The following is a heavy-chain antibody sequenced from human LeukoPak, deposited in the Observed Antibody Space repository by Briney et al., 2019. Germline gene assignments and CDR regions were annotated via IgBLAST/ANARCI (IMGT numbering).Heavy chain of an antibody. CDR3: AKDKDSSGWYTSPFDY. V-gene: IGHV3-30*18. D-gene: IGHD6-19*01. Sequence: GGSLRLSCAASGFTFSSYGMPWVRQAPGKGLGWVAVISYDGSNKCYADSVKGRFTISRDNSKNTLYLQMNSLRAEDTAVYYCAKDKDSSGWYTSPFDYWGQGTLVTVSS. CDR2: ISYDGSNK. J-gene: IGHJ4*02. CDR1: GFTFSSYG.